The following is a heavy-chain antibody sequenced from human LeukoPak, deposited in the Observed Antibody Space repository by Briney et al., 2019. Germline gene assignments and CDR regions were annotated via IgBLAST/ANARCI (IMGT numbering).Heavy chain of an antibody. Sequence: ASVTDSCKASGYTLTGYYMCWVPQAPGQGLEWMGWINHNSGGTNYAQKFQGRVTMTRDTSISTAYMELSRLRTDDTAVYYCARAHGSGEKPRNNWFQHWGQGTLVTVSS. CDR3: ARAHGSGEKPRNNWFQH. CDR2: INHNSGGT. V-gene: IGHV1-2*02. J-gene: IGHJ5*02. CDR1: GYTLTGYY. D-gene: IGHD3-10*01.